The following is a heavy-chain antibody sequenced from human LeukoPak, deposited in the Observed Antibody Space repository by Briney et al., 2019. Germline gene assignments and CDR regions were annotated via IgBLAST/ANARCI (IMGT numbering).Heavy chain of an antibody. CDR2: IRHSGTT. J-gene: IGHJ4*02. Sequence: PSETLSLTCTVSGYSISSGYYWGWIRQPPGKGLEWIGTIRHSGTTYYNPSLKSRVTISVDKSKNQFSLKLSSVTAADTAVYYCASIPRLARYYFDYWGQGTLVTVSS. V-gene: IGHV4-38-2*02. CDR1: GYSISSGYY. CDR3: ASIPRLARYYFDY. D-gene: IGHD6-19*01.